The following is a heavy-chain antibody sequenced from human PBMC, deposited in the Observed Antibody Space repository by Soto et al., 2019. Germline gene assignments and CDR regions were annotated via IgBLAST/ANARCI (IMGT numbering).Heavy chain of an antibody. V-gene: IGHV4-30-4*08. D-gene: IGHD3-22*01. CDR1: GGSISSGGYY. J-gene: IGHJ3*02. Sequence: PSETLSLTCTVSGGSISSGGYYWSWIRQHPGKGLEWIGYIYYSGSTYYNPSLKSRVTISVDTSKNQFSLKLSFVTAADTAVYYCARDGRTGLIADSSGYYYVKGAFDIWGQGTMVTVSS. CDR3: ARDGRTGLIADSSGYYYVKGAFDI. CDR2: IYYSGST.